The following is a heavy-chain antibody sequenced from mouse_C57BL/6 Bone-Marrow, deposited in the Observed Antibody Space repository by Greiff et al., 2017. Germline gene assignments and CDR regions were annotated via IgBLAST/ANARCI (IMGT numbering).Heavy chain of an antibody. Sequence: QVRLQQPGAELVRPGTSVKLSCKASGYTFTSYWMHWVKQRPGQGLEWIGVIDPSDSYTNYNQKFKGKATLTVDTSSSTAYMQLSSLTSEDSAVYYCARWLLRFAYWGQGTLVTVSA. CDR2: IDPSDSYT. CDR3: ARWLLRFAY. D-gene: IGHD2-3*01. V-gene: IGHV1-59*01. CDR1: GYTFTSYW. J-gene: IGHJ3*01.